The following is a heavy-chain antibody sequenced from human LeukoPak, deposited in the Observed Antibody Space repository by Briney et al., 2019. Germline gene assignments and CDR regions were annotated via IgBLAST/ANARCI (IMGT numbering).Heavy chain of an antibody. CDR2: IYHTGST. J-gene: IGHJ4*02. CDR1: GYSISRGYY. D-gene: IGHD3-10*01. Sequence: SETLSLTCGVSGYSISRGYYWAWIRQPPGKGLEWIGTIYHTGSTYYAPSLGSRVTISVDTSKNEFSLNLNSVTAADTAVYYCARAGWIITSGIDYWGQGALVTVSS. CDR3: ARAGWIITSGIDY. V-gene: IGHV4-38-2*01.